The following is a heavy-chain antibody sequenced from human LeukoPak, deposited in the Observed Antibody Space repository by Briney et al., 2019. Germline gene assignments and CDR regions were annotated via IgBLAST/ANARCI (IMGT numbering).Heavy chain of an antibody. CDR3: ARSTVTTIEHAFDI. Sequence: SVKVSCKASGYTFTNYAISWVRQAPGQGLEWMGGIIPIFGTANYAQQFQGRVTITADKSTSTAYMGLSSLRSEDTAVYYCARSTVTTIEHAFDIWGQGTMVTVSS. D-gene: IGHD4-17*01. CDR2: IIPIFGTA. CDR1: GYTFTNYA. J-gene: IGHJ3*02. V-gene: IGHV1-69*06.